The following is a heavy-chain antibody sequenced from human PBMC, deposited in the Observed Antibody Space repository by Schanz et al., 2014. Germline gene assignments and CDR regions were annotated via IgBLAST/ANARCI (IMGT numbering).Heavy chain of an antibody. CDR3: AKDQTDSVCYNDCSFDY. V-gene: IGHV3-NL1*01. J-gene: IGHJ4*02. CDR1: GFTFSRYW. Sequence: QVQLVESGGAVVQPGGSLRLSCEASGFTFSRYWMHWVRQAPGKGLEWVSSISWNSGSVAYADSVKGRFTVSRDNSKNTLYLQMNSLTTEDTAVYYCAKDQTDSVCYNDCSFDYWGQGTLVTVSS. CDR2: ISWNSGSV. D-gene: IGHD2-21*01.